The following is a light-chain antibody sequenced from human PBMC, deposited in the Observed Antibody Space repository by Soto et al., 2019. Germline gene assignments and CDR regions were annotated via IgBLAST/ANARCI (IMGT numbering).Light chain of an antibody. Sequence: EVVMTQSPASLSASPGERVTLSCRASQNIRSSLAWYQQRPGQAPRLLIYDASTRATGIPPRFSGGGSGTEFTVNISSLQSEDFAIYYCQQYDIWPPYTFGQGTKVEF. V-gene: IGKV3-15*01. J-gene: IGKJ2*01. CDR3: QQYDIWPPYT. CDR1: QNIRSS. CDR2: DAS.